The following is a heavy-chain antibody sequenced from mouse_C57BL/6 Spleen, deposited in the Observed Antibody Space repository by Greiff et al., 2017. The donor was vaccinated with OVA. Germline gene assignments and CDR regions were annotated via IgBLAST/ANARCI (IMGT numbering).Heavy chain of an antibody. Sequence: EVQLQQSGPELVKPGASVKMSCKASGHTFTDYNMHWVKQSHGKSLEWIGYINPKNGGTSYNQKFKGKATLTVNKSSSTAYMELRSLTSEDSAVYYCARRGYGSRSGYFDVWGTGTTVTVSS. CDR3: ARRGYGSRSGYFDV. CDR1: GHTFTDYN. CDR2: INPKNGGT. V-gene: IGHV1-22*01. D-gene: IGHD1-1*01. J-gene: IGHJ1*03.